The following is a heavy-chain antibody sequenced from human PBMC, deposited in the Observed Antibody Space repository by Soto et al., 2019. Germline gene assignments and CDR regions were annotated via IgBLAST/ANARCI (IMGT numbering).Heavy chain of an antibody. V-gene: IGHV1-18*04. CDR3: AKDQSAAGTVDY. J-gene: IGHJ4*02. CDR2: ISPYTGNT. D-gene: IGHD6-13*01. CDR1: GYTFTSYG. Sequence: GASVKVSCKASGYTFTSYGISWVRQAPGQGLEWMGWISPYTGNTNYAQKLQDRVTMTTDTSTSTAYMELRSLRSDDTAVYFCAKDQSAAGTVDYWGQGTMVTVYS.